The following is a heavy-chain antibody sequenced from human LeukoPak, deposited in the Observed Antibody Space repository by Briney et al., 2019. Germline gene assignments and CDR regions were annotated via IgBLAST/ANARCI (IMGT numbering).Heavy chain of an antibody. J-gene: IGHJ3*02. Sequence: GGSLRLSCAASGFTVSSNYISWVRQAPGKGLEWVSIIYRGGSTFYADSVKGRFTISRDNSKNTLYLQMNSLRAEDTAVYYCARGGSYLSAFDIWGQGTMVTVSS. CDR1: GFTVSSNY. V-gene: IGHV3-53*01. CDR2: IYRGGST. D-gene: IGHD1-26*01. CDR3: ARGGSYLSAFDI.